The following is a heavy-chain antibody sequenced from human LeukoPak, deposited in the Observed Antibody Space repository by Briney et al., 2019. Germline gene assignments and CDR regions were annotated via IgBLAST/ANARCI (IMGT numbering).Heavy chain of an antibody. Sequence: GSLRLSCAASGFTFSDYYMSWIRQAPGKGLEWIGEINHSGSTNYNPSLKSRVTISVDTSKNQFSLKLSSVTAADTAVYYCARVEVLYSSSWITTDYWGQGTLVTVSS. CDR2: INHSGST. D-gene: IGHD6-13*01. CDR3: ARVEVLYSSSWITTDY. CDR1: GFTFSDYY. J-gene: IGHJ4*02. V-gene: IGHV4-34*01.